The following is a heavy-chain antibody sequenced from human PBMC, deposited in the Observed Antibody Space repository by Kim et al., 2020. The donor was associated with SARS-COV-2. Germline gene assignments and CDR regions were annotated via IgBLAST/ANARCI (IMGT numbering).Heavy chain of an antibody. D-gene: IGHD3-22*01. V-gene: IGHV5-51*01. CDR3: ARPSYYYDSSGFPYAFDI. Sequence: GESLKISCKGSGYSFTSYWIGWVRQMPGKGLEWMGIIYPGDSDTRYSPSFQGQVTISADKSISTAYLQWSSLKASDTAMYYCARPSYYYDSSGFPYAFDIWGQGTMVTVSS. CDR1: GYSFTSYW. CDR2: IYPGDSDT. J-gene: IGHJ3*02.